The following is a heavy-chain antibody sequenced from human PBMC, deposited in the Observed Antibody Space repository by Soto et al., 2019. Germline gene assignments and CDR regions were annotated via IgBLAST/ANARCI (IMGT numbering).Heavy chain of an antibody. D-gene: IGHD2-15*01. Sequence: ASGKVSRKASGYTFTSYGISWVRQAPGQGLEWMGWISAYNGNTNYAQKLQGRVTMTTDTSTSTAYMELRSLRSDDTAVYYCASGVVVAATRYYYGMDVWGQGTTVTVSS. CDR1: GYTFTSYG. CDR3: ASGVVVAATRYYYGMDV. J-gene: IGHJ6*02. V-gene: IGHV1-18*01. CDR2: ISAYNGNT.